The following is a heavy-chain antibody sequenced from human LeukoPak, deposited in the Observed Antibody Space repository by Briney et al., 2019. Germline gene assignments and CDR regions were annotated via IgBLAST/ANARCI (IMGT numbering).Heavy chain of an antibody. J-gene: IGHJ3*02. CDR3: ASSMNQAAAYDAFDI. Sequence: PGGSLRLSCEASGFTFTTYSMTWVRQTPGEGLEWVSSISTRDTFINYADSVKGRFTISRDNAKNSLFLQMNSLRAEDTAVYYCASSMNQAAAYDAFDIWGQGTMVSVSS. CDR2: ISTRDTFI. D-gene: IGHD6-13*01. CDR1: GFTFTTYS. V-gene: IGHV3-21*01.